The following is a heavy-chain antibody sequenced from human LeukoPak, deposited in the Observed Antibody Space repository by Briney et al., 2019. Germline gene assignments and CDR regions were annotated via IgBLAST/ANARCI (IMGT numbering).Heavy chain of an antibody. V-gene: IGHV3-48*04. J-gene: IGHJ4*02. Sequence: PGGSLRLSCAASGFTFSSYSMNWVRQLPGKRLEWLSYVDYSSTTIRYADSVKGRFTISRDNVKNSLFLQMNSLRAEDTAVYFCVRNTLLDYWGQGTLVTVSS. CDR1: GFTFSSYS. CDR3: VRNTLLDY. CDR2: VDYSSTTI.